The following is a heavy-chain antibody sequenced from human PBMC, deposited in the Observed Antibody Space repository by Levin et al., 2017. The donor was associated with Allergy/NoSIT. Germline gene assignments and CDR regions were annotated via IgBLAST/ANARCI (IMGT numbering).Heavy chain of an antibody. J-gene: IGHJ4*02. V-gene: IGHV1-69*01. Sequence: GGSLRLSCKASGGTFSSYAISWVRQAPGQGLEWMGGIIPIFGTANYAQKFQGRVTITADESTSTAYMELSSLRSEDTAVYYCAIMGLGAFDYWGQGTLVTVSS. D-gene: IGHD3-10*01. CDR1: GGTFSSYA. CDR2: IIPIFGTA. CDR3: AIMGLGAFDY.